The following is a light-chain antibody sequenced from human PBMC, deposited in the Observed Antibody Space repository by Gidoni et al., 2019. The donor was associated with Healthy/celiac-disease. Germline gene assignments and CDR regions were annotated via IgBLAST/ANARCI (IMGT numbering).Light chain of an antibody. CDR3: SSYTSSSTLGGV. V-gene: IGLV2-14*01. Sequence: QSALTQPASVSGSPGQSITISCTGTSSDVGGYNYVPWYQQHPGKAPKLMIYEVSNRPSGVPDRFSGSKSGNTASLTISGLQAEDEADYYCSSYTSSSTLGGVFGGGTKLTVL. CDR2: EVS. J-gene: IGLJ2*01. CDR1: SSDVGGYNY.